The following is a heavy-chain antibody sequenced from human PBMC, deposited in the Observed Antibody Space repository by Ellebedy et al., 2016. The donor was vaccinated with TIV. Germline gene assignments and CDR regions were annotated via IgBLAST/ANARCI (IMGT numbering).Heavy chain of an antibody. Sequence: GESLKISCVASGFTFRTYSMNWVRQAPGKGLEWISFISSDSTTIYHADSVKGRFTISRDNAKNSLYLQINSLRAEDTAVYYFARDGNRQIQLSEYYFDYWGQGTLVTVSS. CDR3: ARDGNRQIQLSEYYFDY. J-gene: IGHJ4*02. CDR1: GFTFRTYS. CDR2: ISSDSTTI. D-gene: IGHD5-24*01. V-gene: IGHV3-48*04.